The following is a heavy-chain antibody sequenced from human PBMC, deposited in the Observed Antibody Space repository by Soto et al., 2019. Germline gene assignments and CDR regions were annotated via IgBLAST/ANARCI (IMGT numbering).Heavy chain of an antibody. D-gene: IGHD2-2*01. Sequence: SETLSLTCTVSGGSVSSGSYYWSWTRQPPGKGLEWIGYIYYSGSTNYNPSLKSRVTISVDTSKNQFSLKLSSVTAADTAVYYCARDDVLRCSSTSCSTDLDYYYYGMDVWGQGTTVTVSS. J-gene: IGHJ6*02. CDR3: ARDDVLRCSSTSCSTDLDYYYYGMDV. CDR1: GGSVSSGSYY. V-gene: IGHV4-61*01. CDR2: IYYSGST.